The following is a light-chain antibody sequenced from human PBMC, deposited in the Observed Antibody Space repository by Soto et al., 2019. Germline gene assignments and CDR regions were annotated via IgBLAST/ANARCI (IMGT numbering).Light chain of an antibody. CDR3: HQYHNCPRT. V-gene: IGKV3D-15*01. CDR1: QGVFSN. Sequence: ELVLTQSPATLSVSPGERATLSCRASQGVFSNLAWYQQKPGQAPRLLIYGASTRASAIPARFSGRGSGTDFTLTISRLQSEDFAVYFCHQYHNCPRTFGQGTKVDVK. J-gene: IGKJ1*01. CDR2: GAS.